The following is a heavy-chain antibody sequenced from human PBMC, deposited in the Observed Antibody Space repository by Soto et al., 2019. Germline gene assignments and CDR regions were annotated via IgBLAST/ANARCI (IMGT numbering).Heavy chain of an antibody. J-gene: IGHJ4*02. CDR3: ARGRLVPAVNFDY. D-gene: IGHD2-2*01. CDR1: GDSISSGGLS. V-gene: IGHV4-30-2*01. CDR2: IYHSGTS. Sequence: TLSLTCAVSGDSISSGGLSWRWIRQPPGTGLEWIGYIYHSGTSFYNPSLKSRVTISVDGSKNQFSLKVKSVTAADTAVYYCARGRLVPAVNFDYWGLGTLVTVSS.